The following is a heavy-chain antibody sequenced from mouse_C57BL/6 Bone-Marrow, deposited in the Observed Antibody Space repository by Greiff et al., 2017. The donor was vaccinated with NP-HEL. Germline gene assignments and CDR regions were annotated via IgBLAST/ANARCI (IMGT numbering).Heavy chain of an antibody. CDR1: GYTFTSSW. CDR3: ARGIYYGSSYWYFDV. J-gene: IGHJ1*03. D-gene: IGHD1-1*01. CDR2: IYPSDSET. Sequence: QVQLQQPGAELVRPGSSVKLSCTASGYTFTSSWMDWVKQRPGQGLEWIGNIYPSDSETHYNQKFKDQATLTVDKSSSTAYMQLSSLTSEDSAVYYCARGIYYGSSYWYFDVWGTGTTVTVSS. V-gene: IGHV1-61*01.